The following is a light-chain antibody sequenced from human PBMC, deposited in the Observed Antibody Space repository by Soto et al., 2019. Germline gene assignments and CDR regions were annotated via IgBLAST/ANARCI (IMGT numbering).Light chain of an antibody. V-gene: IGKV4-1*01. CDR3: QQYFSAPFT. J-gene: IGKJ2*01. CDR2: WAS. Sequence: DTVMTQSPASLAVSLGERATINGRSSGSLLSSSNNKNYVSWYQQKPGQPPKLLIYWASTRESGVPDRFSGSGSGTDFTLTISSLQTEDVAVYYCQQYFSAPFTFGQGTKLEI. CDR1: GSLLSSSNNKNY.